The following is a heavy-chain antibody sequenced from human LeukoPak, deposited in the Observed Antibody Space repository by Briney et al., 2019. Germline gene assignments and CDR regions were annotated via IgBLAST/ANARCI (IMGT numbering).Heavy chain of an antibody. V-gene: IGHV3-9*01. J-gene: IGHJ3*02. Sequence: GGSLRLSCAASGFTFDDYAMHWVRQAPGKGLEGVSGISWNSGSIVYADSVKGRFTISRDNAKNSLYLQMNSLRAEDTALYYCAKASAAGTIGGAFDIWGQGTMVTVSS. CDR2: ISWNSGSI. D-gene: IGHD6-13*01. CDR1: GFTFDDYA. CDR3: AKASAAGTIGGAFDI.